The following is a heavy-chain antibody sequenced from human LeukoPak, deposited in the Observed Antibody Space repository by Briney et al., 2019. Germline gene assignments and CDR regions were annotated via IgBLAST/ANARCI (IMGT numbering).Heavy chain of an antibody. Sequence: PSEALSLTCAVSGGSISSSNWWSWVRPPPGKGREGIGEIYHSGSTNYTPSLKSRVTISVDKSKNQFSLKLSSVTAADTAVYYCARVITGCLDVWGKGTTVTVSS. J-gene: IGHJ6*04. CDR1: GGSISSSNW. D-gene: IGHD1-14*01. CDR3: ARVITGCLDV. CDR2: IYHSGST. V-gene: IGHV4-4*02.